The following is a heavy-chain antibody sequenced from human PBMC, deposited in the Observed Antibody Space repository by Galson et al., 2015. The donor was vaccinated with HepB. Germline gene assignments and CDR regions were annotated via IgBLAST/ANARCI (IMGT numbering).Heavy chain of an antibody. CDR3: AKDLGSSWTFFDY. CDR1: GFTFSSYG. Sequence: SLRLSCAASGFTFSSYGMHWVRQAPGKGLEWVAVISYDGSNKYYADSVKGRFTISRGNSKNTLYLQMNSLRAEDTAVYYCAKDLGSSWTFFDYWGQGTLVTVSS. J-gene: IGHJ4*02. V-gene: IGHV3-30*18. D-gene: IGHD6-13*01. CDR2: ISYDGSNK.